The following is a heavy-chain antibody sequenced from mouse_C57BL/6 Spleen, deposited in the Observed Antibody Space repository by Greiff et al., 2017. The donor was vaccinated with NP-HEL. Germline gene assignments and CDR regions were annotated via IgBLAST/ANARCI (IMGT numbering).Heavy chain of an antibody. Sequence: VQLQQSGPELVKPGASVKISCKASGYTFTDYYMNWVKQSHGKSLEWIGDINPNNGGTSYNQKFKGKATLTVDKSSSTAYMELRSLTSEDSAVYYCARWEVGLFDYWGQGTTLTVSS. CDR1: GYTFTDYY. CDR3: ARWEVGLFDY. J-gene: IGHJ2*01. D-gene: IGHD4-1*01. CDR2: INPNNGGT. V-gene: IGHV1-26*01.